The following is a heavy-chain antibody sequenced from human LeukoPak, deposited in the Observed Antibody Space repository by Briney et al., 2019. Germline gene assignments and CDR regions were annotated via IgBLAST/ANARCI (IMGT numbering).Heavy chain of an antibody. D-gene: IGHD3-10*01. V-gene: IGHV1-18*01. CDR2: ISGYNGNT. CDR3: ARVWVYYFDY. Sequence: ASVKVSCKASGYTFISYGISWVRQAPGQGLEWMGWISGYNGNTDYAQKFQGRVTMTTDTSTSTAYMELRSLRSDDTAVYYCARVWVYYFDYWGQGTLVTVSS. J-gene: IGHJ4*02. CDR1: GYTFISYG.